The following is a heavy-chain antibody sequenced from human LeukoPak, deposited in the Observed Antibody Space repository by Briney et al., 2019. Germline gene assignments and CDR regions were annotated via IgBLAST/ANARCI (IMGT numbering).Heavy chain of an antibody. CDR3: ARGPLDSGYTYFDY. CDR2: IYYSGST. CDR1: GVSISSYY. J-gene: IGHJ4*02. D-gene: IGHD5-12*01. Sequence: SETLSLTCTVSGVSISSYYWSWIRQPPGKGLEWIGYIYYSGSTNYNPSLKSRVTISVDTSKNQFSLKLSSVTAADTAVYYCARGPLDSGYTYFDYWGQGTLVSVAS. V-gene: IGHV4-59*01.